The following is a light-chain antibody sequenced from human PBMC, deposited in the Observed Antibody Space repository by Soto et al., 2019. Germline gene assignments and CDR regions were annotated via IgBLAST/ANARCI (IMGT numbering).Light chain of an antibody. CDR1: HSINNW. J-gene: IGKJ1*01. CDR3: QPYNTFCS. Sequence: IQIAWTSSSLSASVGNRVTITCRASHSINNWLAWYQQKPGKAPKLLIYDASSLESGVPSRVSGSGSGTEFTLTISSLQPYDFATYYCQPYNTFCSFGPGTKVDIK. CDR2: DAS. V-gene: IGKV1-5*01.